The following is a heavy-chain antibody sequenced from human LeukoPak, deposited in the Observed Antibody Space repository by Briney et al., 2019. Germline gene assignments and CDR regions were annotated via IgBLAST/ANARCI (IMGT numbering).Heavy chain of an antibody. D-gene: IGHD1-26*01. CDR1: GGSISSSSYY. J-gene: IGHJ4*02. V-gene: IGHV4-39*01. CDR2: IYYSGST. Sequence: SETLSLTCTVSGGSISSSSYYWGWIRQPPGKGLEWIGSIYYSGSTYYNPSLKSRVTISVDTSKNQFSLKLSSVTAADTAVYYCARRIRLVGAKDYWGQGTLVTVSS. CDR3: ARRIRLVGAKDY.